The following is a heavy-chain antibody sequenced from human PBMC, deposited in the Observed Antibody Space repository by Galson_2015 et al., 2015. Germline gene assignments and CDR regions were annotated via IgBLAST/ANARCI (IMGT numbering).Heavy chain of an antibody. CDR2: ISAYNGVT. J-gene: IGHJ5*02. V-gene: IGHV1-18*04. CDR3: TRRNLYASGTYGWFDP. D-gene: IGHD3-10*01. CDR1: GYTFSTYG. Sequence: SVKVSCKASGYTFSTYGISWVRQAPGQGLEWMGWISAYNGVTNYAQKLQGRVTMTTDTSTSTAYIELRSPRSDDTAVYYCTRRNLYASGTYGWFDPWGQGTLVTVSS.